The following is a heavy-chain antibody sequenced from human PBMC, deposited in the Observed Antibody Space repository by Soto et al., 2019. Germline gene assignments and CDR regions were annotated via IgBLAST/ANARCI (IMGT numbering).Heavy chain of an antibody. D-gene: IGHD4-17*01. CDR1: GFTFSSYS. CDR2: ISSSSSYI. V-gene: IGHV3-21*01. J-gene: IGHJ2*01. CDR3: ARDCGHYVLWYFQL. Sequence: EVQLVESGGGLVKPGGSLRLSCAASGFTFSSYSMKWVREAPGQGLEWVSSISSSSSYIYYADSVKGRFTISRDNAKHQRDLQMNTLRAEDRAVYGCARDCGHYVLWYFQLRVRVTLVTV.